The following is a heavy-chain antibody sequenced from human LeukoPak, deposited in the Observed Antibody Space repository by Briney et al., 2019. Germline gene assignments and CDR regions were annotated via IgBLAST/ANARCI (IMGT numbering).Heavy chain of an antibody. D-gene: IGHD6-19*01. Sequence: SETLSLTCAVYGGSFSGYYWSWIRQPPGKGLEWIGEINHSGSTNYNPSLKSRVTISVDTSKNQFSLKLSSVTAADTAVYYCARGRRIAVAGRLFFDYWGQGTLVTVSS. CDR2: INHSGST. CDR1: GGSFSGYY. CDR3: ARGRRIAVAGRLFFDY. V-gene: IGHV4-34*01. J-gene: IGHJ4*02.